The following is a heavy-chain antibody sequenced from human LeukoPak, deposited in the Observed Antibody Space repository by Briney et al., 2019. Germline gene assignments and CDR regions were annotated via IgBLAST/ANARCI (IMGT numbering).Heavy chain of an antibody. CDR2: IYHSGST. J-gene: IGHJ4*02. CDR1: GYSISSGYY. V-gene: IGHV4-38-2*02. Sequence: SETLSLTCTVSGYSISSGYYWGWIRQPPGKGLEWIGSIYHSGSTYYNPSLKSRVTISVDTSKNQFSLKLTSATAADTAVYYCAREQNYYGSGCFLGGIDYWGQGTLVTVSS. D-gene: IGHD3-10*01. CDR3: AREQNYYGSGCFLGGIDY.